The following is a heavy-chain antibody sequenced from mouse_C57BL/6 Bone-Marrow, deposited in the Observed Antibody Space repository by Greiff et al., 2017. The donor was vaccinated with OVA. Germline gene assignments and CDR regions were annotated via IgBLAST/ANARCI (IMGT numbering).Heavy chain of an antibody. CDR3: ARRSSTVPFYWYFDV. CDR1: GYSITSGYY. J-gene: IGHJ1*03. CDR2: ISYDGSN. Sequence: EVQLQQSGPGLVKPSQSLSLTCSVTGYSITSGYYWNWIRQFPGNKLEWMGYISYDGSNNYNPSLKNRISITRDTSKNQFFLKLNSVTTEDTATYYCARRSSTVPFYWYFDVWGTGTTVTVSS. V-gene: IGHV3-6*01. D-gene: IGHD1-1*01.